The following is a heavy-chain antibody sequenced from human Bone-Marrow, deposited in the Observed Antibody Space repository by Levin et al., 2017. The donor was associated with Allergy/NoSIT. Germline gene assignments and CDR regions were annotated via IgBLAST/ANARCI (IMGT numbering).Heavy chain of an antibody. V-gene: IGHV1-69*13. Sequence: GASVKVSCKASGGTFSSYAISWVRQAPGQGLEWMGGIIPIFGTANYAQKFQGRVTITADESTSTAYMELSSLRSEDTAVYYCARAPGITHSSSWPFDYWGQGTLVTVSS. D-gene: IGHD6-13*01. CDR1: GGTFSSYA. CDR3: ARAPGITHSSSWPFDY. CDR2: IIPIFGTA. J-gene: IGHJ4*02.